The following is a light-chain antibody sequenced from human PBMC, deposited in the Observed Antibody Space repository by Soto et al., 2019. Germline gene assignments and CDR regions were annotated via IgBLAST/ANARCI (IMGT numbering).Light chain of an antibody. J-gene: IGKJ2*01. CDR2: LGS. Sequence: IVMTQNPLSLPVTPGEPASISCRSNLSLLHSSGYHYLDWYLQKPGQSPQLLIYLGSTRASGVPDRFSGSGSGTDFTLKISRVEAEDIGVYYCMQVLQLSYTFGQGTKLEIK. CDR3: MQVLQLSYT. CDR1: LSLLHSSGYHY. V-gene: IGKV2-28*01.